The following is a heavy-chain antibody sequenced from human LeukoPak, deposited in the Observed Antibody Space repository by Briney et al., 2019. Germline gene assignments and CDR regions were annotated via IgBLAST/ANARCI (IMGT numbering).Heavy chain of an antibody. J-gene: IGHJ5*02. CDR3: ARGGRVVPAATRWFDP. Sequence: SETLSLTCAVYGGSFSGYYWSWIRQPPGKGLERIGEINHSGSTNYNPSLKSRVTISVDTSKNQFSLKLSSVTAADTAVYYCARGGRVVPAATRWFDPWGQGTLVTVSS. CDR2: INHSGST. D-gene: IGHD2-2*01. CDR1: GGSFSGYY. V-gene: IGHV4-34*01.